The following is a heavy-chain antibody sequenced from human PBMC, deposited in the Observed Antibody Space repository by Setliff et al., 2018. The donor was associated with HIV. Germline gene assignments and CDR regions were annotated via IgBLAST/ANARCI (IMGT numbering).Heavy chain of an antibody. J-gene: IGHJ4*01. CDR2: ISGSGDRT. CDR1: GFTFNTYA. D-gene: IGHD2-15*01. V-gene: IGHV3-23*01. CDR3: AKDGISGGAYPPYYFDY. Sequence: GESLKISCAASGFTFNTYAMSWVRQAPGKGLEWVSVISGSGDRTFYADSVKGRFTISRDNSKNTLYLQINGLGVEDTAIYYCAKDGISGGAYPPYYFDYWGHGTLVTVS.